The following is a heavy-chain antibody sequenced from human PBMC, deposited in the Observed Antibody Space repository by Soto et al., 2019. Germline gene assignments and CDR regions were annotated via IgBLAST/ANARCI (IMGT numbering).Heavy chain of an antibody. CDR2: IYWDDDK. Sequence: QXTLKXXXXTLVKPTQTLTLTCTFSGFSLSTSGVGVGWIRQPPGKALEWLALIYWDDDKRYSPSLKSRLTITXXPXTXXVVLTMTNMDPVDTATYYCAHLIIGSGWYDNWFDPWGQGTLVTVSS. CDR3: AHLIIGSGWYDNWFDP. D-gene: IGHD6-19*01. V-gene: IGHV2-5*02. CDR1: GFSLSTSGVG. J-gene: IGHJ5*02.